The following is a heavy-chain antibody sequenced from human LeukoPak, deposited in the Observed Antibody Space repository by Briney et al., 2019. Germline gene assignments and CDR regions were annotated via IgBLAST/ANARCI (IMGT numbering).Heavy chain of an antibody. CDR3: AKASNEDIVVVVAAPL. D-gene: IGHD2-15*01. CDR1: GFTFSSYG. J-gene: IGHJ4*02. Sequence: GGTLRLSCAASGFTFSSYGMSWVRQAPGKGLEWVSAISGSGGSTYYADSVKGRFTISRDNSKNTLYLQMNSLRAEDTAVYYCAKASNEDIVVVVAAPLWGQGTLVTVSS. CDR2: ISGSGGST. V-gene: IGHV3-23*01.